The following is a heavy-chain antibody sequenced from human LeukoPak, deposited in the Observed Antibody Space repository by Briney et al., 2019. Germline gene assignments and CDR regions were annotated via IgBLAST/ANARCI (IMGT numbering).Heavy chain of an antibody. J-gene: IGHJ4*02. CDR1: GFTFSSYW. V-gene: IGHV3-7*01. CDR2: IKQDGSEK. D-gene: IGHD6-13*01. Sequence: GGSLRLSCAASGFTFSSYWMSWVLQAPGKGLEWVANIKQDGSEKYYVDSVKGRFTISRDNAKNSLYLQMNSLRAEDTAVYYCARASHSSWNDYWGQGTLVTVSS. CDR3: ARASHSSWNDY.